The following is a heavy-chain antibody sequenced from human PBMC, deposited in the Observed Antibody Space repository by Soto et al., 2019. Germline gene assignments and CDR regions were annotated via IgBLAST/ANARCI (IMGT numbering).Heavy chain of an antibody. CDR2: IIPIFGTA. CDR3: ARDGYSQPNYYYYGMDF. CDR1: GGTFSSYA. J-gene: IGHJ6*02. V-gene: IGHV1-69*06. D-gene: IGHD5-18*01. Sequence: SVKVSCKASGGTFSSYAISWVRQAPGQGFEWMGGIIPIFGTANYAQKFQGRVTITADKSTSTAYLELSSLRSEDTAVYYCARDGYSQPNYYYYGMDFWGQGTTVTVSS.